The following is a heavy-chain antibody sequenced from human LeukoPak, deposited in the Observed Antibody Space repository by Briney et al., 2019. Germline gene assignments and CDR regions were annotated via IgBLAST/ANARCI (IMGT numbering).Heavy chain of an antibody. CDR2: IYPGAFYT. J-gene: IGHJ4*02. Sequence: GEALQISCKGSGYRFTSYWIGWVRQMPGKGLEWMGIIYPGAFYTRYTPSFQVHVPISADKSISTAYLQWSSLKASDTAMYYCARPDSDHSPFDYWGQGTLVTVSS. D-gene: IGHD1-14*01. CDR3: ARPDSDHSPFDY. CDR1: GYRFTSYW. V-gene: IGHV5-51*01.